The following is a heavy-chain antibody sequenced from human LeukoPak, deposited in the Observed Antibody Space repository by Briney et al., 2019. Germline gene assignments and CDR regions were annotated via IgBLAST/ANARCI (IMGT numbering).Heavy chain of an antibody. Sequence: GASVNASCKASGYIFTSYYMHWVRQAPGHGLEWMGIINPSGGSTSYAQKFQGRVTMTRDTSTSTVYMELSSLRSEDTAVYYCARKIAAPNKGFDYWGQGTLVTVSS. J-gene: IGHJ4*02. CDR2: INPSGGST. CDR1: GYIFTSYY. V-gene: IGHV1-46*01. D-gene: IGHD6-6*01. CDR3: ARKIAAPNKGFDY.